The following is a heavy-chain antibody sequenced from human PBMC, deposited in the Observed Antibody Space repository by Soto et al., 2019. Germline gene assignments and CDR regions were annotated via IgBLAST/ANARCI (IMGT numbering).Heavy chain of an antibody. CDR3: ARNDYGDYALGFWFDP. D-gene: IGHD4-17*01. Sequence: SETLSLTCTVSGGSINDFAYYWGWIRQPPGKGLEWIGTVYHNENTYYTPSLKSRVTISVDTAKNQFSLNLSSVTAADTAVYYCARNDYGDYALGFWFDPWGQGTLVTVSS. CDR1: GGSINDFAYY. CDR2: VYHNENT. J-gene: IGHJ5*02. V-gene: IGHV4-39*01.